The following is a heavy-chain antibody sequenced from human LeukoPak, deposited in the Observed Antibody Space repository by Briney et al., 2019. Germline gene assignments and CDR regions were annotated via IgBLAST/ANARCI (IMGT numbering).Heavy chain of an antibody. CDR2: ISSSSSYI. CDR1: GFTFSSYS. J-gene: IGHJ4*02. D-gene: IGHD3-22*01. V-gene: IGHV3-21*01. Sequence: PGGSLRLSCAASGFTFSSYSMNWGRQAPGKGLEWVSSISSSSSYIYYAHSVKGRFTISRDNAKNSLYLQMNSLRAEDTAVYYCARNTYYYDSSGYESVPPYYWGQGTLVTVSS. CDR3: ARNTYYYDSSGYESVPPYY.